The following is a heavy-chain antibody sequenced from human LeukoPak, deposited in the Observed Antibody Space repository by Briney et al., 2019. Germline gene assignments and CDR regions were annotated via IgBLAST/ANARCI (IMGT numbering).Heavy chain of an antibody. J-gene: IGHJ5*02. CDR2: IYSGGST. CDR1: GFTVSSNY. D-gene: IGHD2-2*01. CDR3: AKDRVGYCSSTSCP. Sequence: GGSLRLSCAASGFTVSSNYMSWVRQAPGKGLEWVSVIYSGGSTYYADSVKGRFTISRDNSKNTLYLQMNSLRAEDTAVYYCAKDRVGYCSSTSCPWGQGTLVTVSS. V-gene: IGHV3-66*01.